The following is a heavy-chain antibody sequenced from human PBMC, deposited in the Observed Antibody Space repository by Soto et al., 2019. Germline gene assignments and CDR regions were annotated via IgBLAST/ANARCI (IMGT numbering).Heavy chain of an antibody. V-gene: IGHV3-23*01. D-gene: IGHD4-17*01. CDR1: GCTFSSYA. CDR2: ISGSGGST. Sequence: EVQLLESGGGLVQPGGYLRLSCAASGCTFSSYAMSWVRQAPGKGLEWVSAISGSGGSTYYADSVKGRFTISRDNSKNTLYLQMNSRRAEDTAVYYCAKDCGYGDYGGGLFDFWGQGTLVTVSS. CDR3: AKDCGYGDYGGGLFDF. J-gene: IGHJ4*02.